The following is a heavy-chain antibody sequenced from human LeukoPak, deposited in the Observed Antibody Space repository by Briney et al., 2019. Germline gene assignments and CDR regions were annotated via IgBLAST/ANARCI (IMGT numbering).Heavy chain of an antibody. CDR2: IYPGDSDT. V-gene: IGHV5-51*01. CDR1: GYSFTSYW. D-gene: IGHD5-24*01. Sequence: GESLKISCKGSGYSFTSYWIGWVRQMPGKGLEWMGIIYPGDSDTRYSPSFQGQVTISADRSISTAYLHWSSLKVSDTAMYYCARASRDGYNQNFDYWGQGTLVTVSS. J-gene: IGHJ4*02. CDR3: ARASRDGYNQNFDY.